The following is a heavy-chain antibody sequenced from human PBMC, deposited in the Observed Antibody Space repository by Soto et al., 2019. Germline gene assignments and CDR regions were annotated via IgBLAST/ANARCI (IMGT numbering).Heavy chain of an antibody. J-gene: IGHJ6*02. Sequence: SGGSLRLSXAASGFTFSDAWMSWVRQAPGKGLEWVGRVKRKTDGGTTDYAAPVKGRFTISRDDSKNTLFLQMNSLKTEDTAVYYCTTDRNYDILTGYASYHYYGMDVWGQGTTVTVSS. V-gene: IGHV3-15*01. CDR1: GFTFSDAW. D-gene: IGHD3-9*01. CDR3: TTDRNYDILTGYASYHYYGMDV. CDR2: VKRKTDGGTT.